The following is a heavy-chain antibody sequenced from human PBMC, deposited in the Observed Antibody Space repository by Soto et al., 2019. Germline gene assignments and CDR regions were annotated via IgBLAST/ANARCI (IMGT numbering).Heavy chain of an antibody. Sequence: SETLSLTCTVSGASIGSGGYYWNWIRQRPGKGLEWIGYISYSGSTYYNPSLKSRVTISVDTSKNRFSLKLISVSAADTAVYYCARAREPKYYFDYWGQGTLVTVSS. CDR3: ARAREPKYYFDY. J-gene: IGHJ4*02. CDR1: GASIGSGGYY. CDR2: ISYSGST. D-gene: IGHD1-26*01. V-gene: IGHV4-31*03.